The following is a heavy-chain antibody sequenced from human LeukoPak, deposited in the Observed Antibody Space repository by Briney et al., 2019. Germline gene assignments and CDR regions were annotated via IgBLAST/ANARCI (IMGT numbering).Heavy chain of an antibody. CDR2: ISSSSSYI. CDR3: ARGYSYEDY. D-gene: IGHD5-18*01. Sequence: PGGSLRLSCAASGFKFSSYSVKWVRQAPGKGLEWVSFISSSSSYIYYADSVKGRFTISRDNSKNTLYLQMNSLRAEDTAVYYCARGYSYEDYWGQGTLVTVSS. V-gene: IGHV3-21*04. J-gene: IGHJ4*02. CDR1: GFKFSSYS.